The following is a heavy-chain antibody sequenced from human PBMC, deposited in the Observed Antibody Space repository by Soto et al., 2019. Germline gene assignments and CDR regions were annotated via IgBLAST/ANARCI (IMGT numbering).Heavy chain of an antibody. J-gene: IGHJ6*03. CDR3: ARHNDVLRFLEAPPYYMDV. V-gene: IGHV4-59*08. CDR2: IYYSGST. Sequence: SETLSLTCTVSGGSISSYYWSWIRQPPGKGLEWIGYIYYSGSTNYNPSLKSRVTISVDTSKNQFSLKLSSVTAADTAVYYCARHNDVLRFLEAPPYYMDVWGKGTTVTVSS. CDR1: GGSISSYY. D-gene: IGHD3-3*01.